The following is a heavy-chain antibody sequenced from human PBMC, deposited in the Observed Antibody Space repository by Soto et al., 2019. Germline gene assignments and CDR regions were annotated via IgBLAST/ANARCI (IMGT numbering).Heavy chain of an antibody. D-gene: IGHD1-7*01. J-gene: IGHJ6*02. CDR2: IYPGDSDT. CDR3: ARSITGTTMRYYYYGMDV. V-gene: IGHV5-51*01. CDR1: GYSFTIYW. Sequence: GESLKISCKGSGYSFTIYWIGWVRQMPGKGLEWMGIIYPGDSDTRYSPSFQGQVTISADKSISTAYLQWSSLKASDTAMYYCARSITGTTMRYYYYGMDVWGQGTTVTVSS.